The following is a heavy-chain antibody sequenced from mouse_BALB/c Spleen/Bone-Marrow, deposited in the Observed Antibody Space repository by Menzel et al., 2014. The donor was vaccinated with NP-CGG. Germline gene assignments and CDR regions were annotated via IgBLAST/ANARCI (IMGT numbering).Heavy chain of an antibody. J-gene: IGHJ2*01. CDR2: IYPGGGYT. Sequence: VQLVESGAELVRPGTSVKISCKASGYTFTNHWLGWVKQRPGHGLEWIGDIYPGGGYTNYNEKFKGKATLTADTSSSTAYMQLSSLTSEDSAVYFCARRGTGVDYWGQGTTLAVSS. D-gene: IGHD4-1*01. V-gene: IGHV1-63*02. CDR1: GYTFTNHW. CDR3: ARRGTGVDY.